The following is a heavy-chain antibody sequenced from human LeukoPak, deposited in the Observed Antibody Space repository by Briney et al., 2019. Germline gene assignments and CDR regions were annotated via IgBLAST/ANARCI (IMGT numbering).Heavy chain of an antibody. Sequence: PGGSLRLSCAASGFTFSTYAMSWVRQAPGKGLEWVSTISGSGANTYYADSVRGRFTISRDNSKNTLYLQMNSLRAEDTAVYYCATFTDSITIFGVVISGDAFDIWGQGTMVTVSS. J-gene: IGHJ3*02. CDR3: ATFTDSITIFGVVISGDAFDI. V-gene: IGHV3-23*01. CDR1: GFTFSTYA. CDR2: ISGSGANT. D-gene: IGHD3-3*01.